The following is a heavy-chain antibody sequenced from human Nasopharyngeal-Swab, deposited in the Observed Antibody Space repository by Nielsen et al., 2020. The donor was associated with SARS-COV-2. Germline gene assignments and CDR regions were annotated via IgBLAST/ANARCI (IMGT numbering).Heavy chain of an antibody. CDR3: EREYCSGGSCYGNYGMDV. J-gene: IGHJ6*02. D-gene: IGHD2-15*01. CDR2: IIPILGIA. CDR1: GGTFSRYA. V-gene: IGHV1-69*04. Sequence: SVKVSCKASGGTFSRYAISWVRPAPGQGLEWMGRIIPILGIANYAQKFQGRVTITADKSTSTAYMELSSLRSEDTAVYYCEREYCSGGSCYGNYGMDVWGQGTTVTVSS.